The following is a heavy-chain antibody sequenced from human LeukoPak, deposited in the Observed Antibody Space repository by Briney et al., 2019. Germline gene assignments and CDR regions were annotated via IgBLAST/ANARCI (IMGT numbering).Heavy chain of an antibody. CDR1: GYTFTGYY. Sequence: ASVKVSCKASGYTFTGYYMHWVRQAPGQGLEWMGWINPNSGGTNYAQKFQGRVTMTRDTSISTAYMELSRLRSDDTAVYYCARPSSWYGNWFDPWGQGTLVTVSS. J-gene: IGHJ5*02. CDR2: INPNSGGT. CDR3: ARPSSWYGNWFDP. D-gene: IGHD6-13*01. V-gene: IGHV1-2*02.